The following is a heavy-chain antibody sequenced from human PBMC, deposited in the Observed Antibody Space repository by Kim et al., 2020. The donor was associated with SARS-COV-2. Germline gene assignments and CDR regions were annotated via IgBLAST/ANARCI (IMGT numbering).Heavy chain of an antibody. J-gene: IGHJ6*02. CDR3: ARDRPPDV. Sequence: GGTNSNTSLKSLVTISVDTSKNQFSLKLSSVTAADTAVYCCARDRPPDVWGQGTTVTVSS. V-gene: IGHV4-59*01. CDR2: GGT.